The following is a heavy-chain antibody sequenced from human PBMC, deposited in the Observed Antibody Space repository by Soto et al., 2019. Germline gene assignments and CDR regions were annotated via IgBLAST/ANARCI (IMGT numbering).Heavy chain of an antibody. CDR3: ARETYYYGSGSYYGY. CDR1: GYTFTSYG. D-gene: IGHD3-10*01. V-gene: IGHV1-18*01. CDR2: ISAYNGNT. J-gene: IGHJ4*02. Sequence: ASVKVSCKASGYTFTSYGISWVRQAPGQGLEWMGWISAYNGNTNYAQKLQGRVTMTTDTSTSTAYMELRSLRSDDTAVYYCARETYYYGSGSYYGYWGQGTLVTVSS.